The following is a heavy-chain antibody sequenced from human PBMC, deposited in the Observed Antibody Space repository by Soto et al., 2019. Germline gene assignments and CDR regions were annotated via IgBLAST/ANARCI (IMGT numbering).Heavy chain of an antibody. CDR1: GFTFDDYA. CDR3: AKDTGSYYGVCCYGMDV. D-gene: IGHD2-21*02. CDR2: ISGDGGST. J-gene: IGHJ6*02. Sequence: GGSLRLSCAASGFTFDDYAMHWVRQAPGKGLEWVSLISGDGGSTYYADSVKGRFTISRDNSKNSLYLQMNSLRAEDTALYYCAKDTGSYYGVCCYGMDVWGQGTTVTVSS. V-gene: IGHV3-43*02.